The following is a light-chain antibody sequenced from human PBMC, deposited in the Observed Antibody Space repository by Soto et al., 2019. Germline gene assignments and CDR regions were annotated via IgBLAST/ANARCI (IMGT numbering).Light chain of an antibody. J-gene: IGLJ3*02. Sequence: QSALTQPPSVSGAPGQRVTISCTGSSSNIGAGYVVHWYQQLPGIAPKLLIYDNTNRPSGVPDRFSGSKSGTSASLAITGLQAGDEADYYCQSYDSSLSSWVFGGGTQLTVL. CDR2: DNT. V-gene: IGLV1-40*01. CDR3: QSYDSSLSSWV. CDR1: SSNIGAGYV.